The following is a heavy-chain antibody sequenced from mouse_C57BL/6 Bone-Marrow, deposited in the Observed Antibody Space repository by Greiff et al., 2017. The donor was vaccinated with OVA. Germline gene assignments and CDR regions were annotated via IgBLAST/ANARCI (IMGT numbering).Heavy chain of an antibody. D-gene: IGHD2-3*01. J-gene: IGHJ4*01. CDR3: VRDRGYLGLMDY. Sequence: EVQRVESGGGLVQPKGSLKLSCAASGFTFNTYAMHWVRQAPGKGLEWVARIRSKSSNYATYYADSVKDRFTISRDDSQSMLYLQMNNLKTEDTAMYYCVRDRGYLGLMDYWGQGTSVTVSS. CDR1: GFTFNTYA. V-gene: IGHV10-3*01. CDR2: IRSKSSNYAT.